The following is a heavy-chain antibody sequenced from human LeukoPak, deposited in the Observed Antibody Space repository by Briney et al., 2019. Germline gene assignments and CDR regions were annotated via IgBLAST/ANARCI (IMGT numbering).Heavy chain of an antibody. CDR2: IVVGSGNT. D-gene: IGHD5-12*01. Sequence: SVKVSCKASGFTFTSSAMQWVRQARGQRLEWIGWIVVGSGNTNYAQKFQERVTITRNMSTSTAYMELSSLRSEDTAVYYCAARSSGYDYYFDYWGQGTLVTVSS. V-gene: IGHV1-58*02. CDR3: AARSSGYDYYFDY. CDR1: GFTFTSSA. J-gene: IGHJ4*02.